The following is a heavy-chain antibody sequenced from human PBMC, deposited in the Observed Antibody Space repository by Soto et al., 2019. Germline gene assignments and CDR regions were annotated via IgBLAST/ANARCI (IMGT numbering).Heavy chain of an antibody. CDR2: IYYSGST. J-gene: IGHJ5*02. V-gene: IGHV4-39*01. CDR1: GGSTSSSSYY. D-gene: IGHD6-19*01. CDR3: ARQGPGQWLVDLINWFDP. Sequence: SETLSLTCTVSGGSTSSSSYYWGWIRQPPGKGLEWIGSIYYSGSTYYNPSLKSRVTISVDTSKNQFSLKLSSVTAADTAVYYCARQGPGQWLVDLINWFDPWGQGTLVTVSS.